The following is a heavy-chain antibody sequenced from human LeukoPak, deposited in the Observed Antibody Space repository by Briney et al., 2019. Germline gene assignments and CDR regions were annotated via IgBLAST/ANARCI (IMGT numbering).Heavy chain of an antibody. V-gene: IGHV3-23*01. CDR1: GFTFSSYA. Sequence: GGSLRLSCAASGFTFSSYAMSWVRQAPGKGLEWVSAISGSGGSTYYADSVKGRFTISRDNSKNTLYLQMNSLRAEDTAVYYCAKDTNWNDVGGVFDYWGQGTLVTVSS. D-gene: IGHD1-20*01. J-gene: IGHJ4*02. CDR2: ISGSGGST. CDR3: AKDTNWNDVGGVFDY.